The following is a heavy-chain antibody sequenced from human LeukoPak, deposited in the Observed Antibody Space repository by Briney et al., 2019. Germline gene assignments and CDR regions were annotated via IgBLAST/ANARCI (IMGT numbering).Heavy chain of an antibody. CDR2: IRYDGSNK. Sequence: GGSLRLSCAASGFTFSSYGMHCVSQAPGKGLEWVAFIRYDGSNKYYADSVKGRFTISRDNSKNTLYLQMNSLRAEDTAIYYCAKNGDRGAYCTGGTCYPYFYYYMDVWGKGTTVTI. CDR1: GFTFSSYG. CDR3: AKNGDRGAYCTGGTCYPYFYYYMDV. D-gene: IGHD2-15*01. J-gene: IGHJ6*03. V-gene: IGHV3-30*02.